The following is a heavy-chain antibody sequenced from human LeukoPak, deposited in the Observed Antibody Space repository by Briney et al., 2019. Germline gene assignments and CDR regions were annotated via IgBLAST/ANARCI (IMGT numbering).Heavy chain of an antibody. J-gene: IGHJ3*02. CDR1: GGSISSSSHY. CDR3: ARKSDAFDI. V-gene: IGHV4-39*07. CDR2: IYYRGGT. Sequence: SETLSLTCTVSGGSISSSSHYWGWIRQAPGKGLEWIGNIYYRGGTYYNPSLKSRVTMSVDTSKNQFSLKLSSVTAADTAVYYCARKSDAFDIWGQGTMVTVSS.